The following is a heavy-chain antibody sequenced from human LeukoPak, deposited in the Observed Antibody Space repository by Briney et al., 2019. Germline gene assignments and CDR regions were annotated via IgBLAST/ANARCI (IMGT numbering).Heavy chain of an antibody. Sequence: GGSLRLSCAASGFTFSSYWMHWVRQAPGKGLVWVSLLKSDGRSTSYADSVKGRFTISRDNAKNTLYLQMNSLGAEDTAVYFCVSDSSGTWPEYFQVWGQGTLVTVSS. CDR2: LKSDGRST. J-gene: IGHJ1*01. CDR3: VSDSSGTWPEYFQV. V-gene: IGHV3-74*01. CDR1: GFTFSSYW. D-gene: IGHD3-22*01.